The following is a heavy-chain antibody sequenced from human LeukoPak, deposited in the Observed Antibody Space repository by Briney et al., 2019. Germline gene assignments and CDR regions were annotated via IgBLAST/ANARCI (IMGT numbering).Heavy chain of an antibody. CDR2: ISYDGSNR. Sequence: GGSPRLSCAASGFTLSSYAMHWVRQAPGKGLEWVAVISYDGSNRYFADSVKGRFTISRDNSKNTLYVQVNSLRAEDTAIYYCARDRLRLNAFDIWGQGTKVTVSS. J-gene: IGHJ3*02. D-gene: IGHD3-16*01. CDR3: ARDRLRLNAFDI. V-gene: IGHV3-30-3*01. CDR1: GFTLSSYA.